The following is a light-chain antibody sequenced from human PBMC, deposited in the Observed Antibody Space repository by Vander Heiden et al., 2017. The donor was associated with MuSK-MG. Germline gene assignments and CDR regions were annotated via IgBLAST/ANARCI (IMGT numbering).Light chain of an antibody. CDR2: AAS. V-gene: IGKV1-39*01. CDR1: QSISSY. J-gene: IGKJ2*01. Sequence: DLQMTQSPSSLSASVGDRVTIPGRASQSISSYLNWYQQKPGKAPELLIYAASSLQSGVPSRFSASGSGTDFTLTISSLRLEDFATYYFRRSDANPYTFGQGTKLEIK. CDR3: RRSDANPYT.